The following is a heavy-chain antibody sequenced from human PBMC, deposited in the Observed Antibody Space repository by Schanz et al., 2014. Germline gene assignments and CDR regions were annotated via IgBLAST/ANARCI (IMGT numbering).Heavy chain of an antibody. J-gene: IGHJ4*02. CDR3: VSSGSYASYAC. V-gene: IGHV3-23*01. CDR1: GFTFSAYA. Sequence: EVQLLESGGGLVQPGGSLRLSCAASGFTFSAYAMTWVRQIPGKGLEWVSAISASGGTAYYADAVKGRFTISRDNSKNTLYLQMNSLRAEDTAVYHCVSSGSYASYACWGQGTLVTVSS. CDR2: ISASGGTA. D-gene: IGHD3-10*01.